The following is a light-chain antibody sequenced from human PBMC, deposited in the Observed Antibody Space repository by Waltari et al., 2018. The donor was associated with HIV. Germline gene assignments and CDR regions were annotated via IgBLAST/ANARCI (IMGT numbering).Light chain of an antibody. V-gene: IGKV1-39*01. CDR3: HRSYSTPYT. Sequence: DIQMTQSPSSLSASVGDRVTITCRASQSITTYLNWYQHKPGKAPLLLIHAASSLQSGVPSRFSVSVSGTDFTLTISSQQPENFATYYCHRSYSTPYTFGQGTKMDIK. J-gene: IGKJ2*01. CDR2: AAS. CDR1: QSITTY.